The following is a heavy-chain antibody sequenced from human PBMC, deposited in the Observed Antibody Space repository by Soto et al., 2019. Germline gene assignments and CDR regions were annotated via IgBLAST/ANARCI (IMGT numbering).Heavy chain of an antibody. CDR2: ISSSSSYI. V-gene: IGHV3-21*01. CDR1: GFTFSSYS. Sequence: EVQLVESGGGLVKPGGSLRLSCAASGFTFSSYSMNWVRQAPGKGLEWVSSISSSSSYIYYADSVKGRFTISRDNAKNSLYLQMHSLRAEDTAVYYCARVAVAGMVPDYWGQGTLVTVSS. D-gene: IGHD6-19*01. CDR3: ARVAVAGMVPDY. J-gene: IGHJ4*02.